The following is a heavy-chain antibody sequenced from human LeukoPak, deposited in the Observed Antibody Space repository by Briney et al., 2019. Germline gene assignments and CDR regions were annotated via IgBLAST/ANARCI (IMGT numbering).Heavy chain of an antibody. CDR2: INHSGST. CDR1: GGSFSGYS. V-gene: IGHV4-34*01. Sequence: SETLSLTCAVYGGSFSGYSWSWIRQPPGKGLEWIGEINHSGSTNYNPSLKSRVTISVDTSKNQFSLKLSSVTAADTAVYYCARGEYFQHWGQGTLVTVSS. CDR3: ARGEYFQH. J-gene: IGHJ1*01.